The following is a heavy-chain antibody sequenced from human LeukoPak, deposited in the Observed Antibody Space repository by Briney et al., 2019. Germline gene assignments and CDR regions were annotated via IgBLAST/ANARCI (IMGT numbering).Heavy chain of an antibody. CDR2: IIPVFGTT. CDR1: GGTFSSYA. J-gene: IGHJ6*03. V-gene: IGHV1-69*06. CDR3: ARGICSTSCYGYYFYYYMDV. D-gene: IGHD2-2*01. Sequence: ASVKVSCKASGGTFSSYAISWLRQAPGQGLEWMGGIIPVFGTTNYAQKFQGRVTITADKSTSTAYMELSSLRSEDTAVYYCARGICSTSCYGYYFYYYMDVWGKGTTVTVSS.